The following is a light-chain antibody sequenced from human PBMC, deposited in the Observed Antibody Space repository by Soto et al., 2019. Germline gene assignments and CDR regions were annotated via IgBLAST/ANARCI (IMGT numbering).Light chain of an antibody. J-gene: IGLJ1*01. CDR2: GVS. V-gene: IGLV2-14*01. CDR3: SSYTSSITPYV. Sequence: QSALTQPASVSGSPGQSITNSCTGNITDIGAYNYVSWYQQHPGKAPKLLIYGVSSRPSGVSNRFSGSKSGNAAYLTISGLQADDEAEYYCSSYTSSITPYVFGTGTKVTVL. CDR1: ITDIGAYNY.